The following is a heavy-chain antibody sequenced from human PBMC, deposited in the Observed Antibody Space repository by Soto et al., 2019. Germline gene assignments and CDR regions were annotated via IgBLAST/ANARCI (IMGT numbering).Heavy chain of an antibody. D-gene: IGHD6-19*01. Sequence: QVQLQESGPGLVKPSGTLSLTCAVSGGSISSSNWWSWVRQPPGKGLEWIGEIYHSGSTNYNPSLKSRFTISVDKSKNQFSLKLSSVTAADTAVYYCARDRMEAVAGTSKYYYYGMDVWGQGTTVTVSS. CDR2: IYHSGST. CDR1: GGSISSSNW. J-gene: IGHJ6*02. CDR3: ARDRMEAVAGTSKYYYYGMDV. V-gene: IGHV4-4*02.